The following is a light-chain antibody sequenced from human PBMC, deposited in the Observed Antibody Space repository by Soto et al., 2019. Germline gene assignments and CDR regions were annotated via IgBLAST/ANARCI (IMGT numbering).Light chain of an antibody. CDR3: HQYDSLPPT. V-gene: IGKV1-5*01. J-gene: IGKJ5*01. CDR1: QGISGW. CDR2: DAS. Sequence: DIQMTQSPSTLSASVGDRVTITCRASQGISGWLAWYQQKAGKAPRLLIFDASSLMSGVPSRFSGSGYGTEFTLTINRLQPDDSATYYCHQYDSLPPTFGQGTRLEIK.